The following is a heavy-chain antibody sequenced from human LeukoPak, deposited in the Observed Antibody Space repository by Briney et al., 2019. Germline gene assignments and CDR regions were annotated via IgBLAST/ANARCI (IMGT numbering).Heavy chain of an antibody. J-gene: IGHJ5*02. V-gene: IGHV4-38-2*02. CDR2: IYHSGST. Sequence: KPSETLSLTCTVSGYSISSGYYWGWIRQPPGKGLEWIGSIYHSGSTYYNPSLKSRVTISVDTSKNQLSLKLSSVTAADTAVYYCARVVKYSSSSLWFDPWGQGTLVTVSS. CDR1: GYSISSGYY. CDR3: ARVVKYSSSSLWFDP. D-gene: IGHD6-6*01.